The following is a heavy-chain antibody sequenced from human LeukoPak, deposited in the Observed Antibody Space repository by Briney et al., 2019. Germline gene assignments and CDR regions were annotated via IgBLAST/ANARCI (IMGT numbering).Heavy chain of an antibody. CDR1: GYTFTGYY. CDR3: ARDLGRYYGSGSYYIDAFDI. J-gene: IGHJ3*02. V-gene: IGHV1-2*04. Sequence: ASVKVSCKASGYTFTGYYMHWVRQAPGQGLEWMGWVNPNSGGTNYAQKFQSWVTMTRDTSISTAYMELSRLGSDDTAVYYCARDLGRYYGSGSYYIDAFDIWGQGTMVTVSS. D-gene: IGHD3-10*01. CDR2: VNPNSGGT.